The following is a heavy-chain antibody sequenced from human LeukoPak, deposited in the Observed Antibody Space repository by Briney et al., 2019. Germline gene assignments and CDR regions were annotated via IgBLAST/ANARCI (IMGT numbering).Heavy chain of an antibody. CDR3: AKDWGNGSGTYYPH. CDR2: ITNNGATT. D-gene: IGHD3-10*01. Sequence: PGGSLRLSCAASGFTFSSNSMNWVRQAPGRGLEWVSVITNNGATTYYADSVKGRFTISRDNSKNMLYLQMNSLRAEDTAVYYCAKDWGNGSGTYYPHWGQGTLVTVSS. CDR1: GFTFSSNS. V-gene: IGHV3-23*01. J-gene: IGHJ4*02.